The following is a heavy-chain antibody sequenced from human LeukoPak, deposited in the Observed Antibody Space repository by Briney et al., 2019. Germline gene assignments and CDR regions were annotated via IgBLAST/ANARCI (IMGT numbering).Heavy chain of an antibody. D-gene: IGHD1-1*01. CDR1: GFTFSSYA. CDR2: IRANGGGT. V-gene: IGHV3-23*01. CDR3: SKGQELDDGCFES. Sequence: GGSLRLSCAASGFTFSSYAMTWVRQAPEKGLDWVSTIRANGGGTHYAESLRGRFTISRDNSKSTAYLQMNSLSAEDTDIYYCSKGQELDDGCFESWGRGTLVSV. J-gene: IGHJ5*01.